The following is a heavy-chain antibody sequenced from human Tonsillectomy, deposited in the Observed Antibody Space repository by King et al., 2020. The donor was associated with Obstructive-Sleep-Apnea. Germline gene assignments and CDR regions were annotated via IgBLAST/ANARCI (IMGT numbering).Heavy chain of an antibody. D-gene: IGHD1-7*01. V-gene: IGHV4-61*01. J-gene: IGHJ5*02. CDR3: ADDKNYEGFDP. CDR1: GGSVSSGSYY. CDR2: IYYSGST. Sequence: VQLQESGPGLVKPSETLSLTCTVSGGSVSSGSYYWSWIRQPPGKGLEWIGYIYYSGSTNYNPSLKSRVTISVDTSKNQFSLKLSSVTAADTAVYYCADDKNYEGFDPWGQGTLVTVSS.